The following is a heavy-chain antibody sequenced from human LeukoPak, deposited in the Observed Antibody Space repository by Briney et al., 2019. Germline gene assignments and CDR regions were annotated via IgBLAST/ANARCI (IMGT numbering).Heavy chain of an antibody. Sequence: SETLSLTCTVSGGSISSYYWSWIRRPPGKGLEWIGYIYYSGSTNYNPSLKSRVTISVDTSKNQFSLKLSSVTAADTAVYYCARDPIAAGWFDPWGQGTLVTVSS. CDR1: GGSISSYY. CDR2: IYYSGST. J-gene: IGHJ5*02. CDR3: ARDPIAAGWFDP. V-gene: IGHV4-59*01. D-gene: IGHD6-13*01.